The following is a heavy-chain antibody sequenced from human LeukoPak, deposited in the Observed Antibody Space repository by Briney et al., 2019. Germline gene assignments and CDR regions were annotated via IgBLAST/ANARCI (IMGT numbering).Heavy chain of an antibody. CDR3: ARGLGRTAMVTRGGVLFDY. V-gene: IGHV1-8*02. J-gene: IGHJ4*02. Sequence: GASVKVSCKASGYTFTSYDINWVRQATGQGLEWMGWMNPNSGNTGYAQKFQGRITMTRNTSISTAYMELSSLKSEDTAVYYCARGLGRTAMVTRGGVLFDYWGQGTLVTVSS. CDR1: GYTFTSYD. CDR2: MNPNSGNT. D-gene: IGHD5-18*01.